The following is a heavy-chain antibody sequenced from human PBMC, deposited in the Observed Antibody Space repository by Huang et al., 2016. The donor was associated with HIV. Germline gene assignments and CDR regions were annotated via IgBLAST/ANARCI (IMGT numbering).Heavy chain of an antibody. Sequence: VESGGRSVQPGGSIRLSCVGSTFTFGAYWMSWVRQPPGKGLEWVGNIKQDETEKYYVDSVKGRFNISRDNAKKVLFLEMDALRVEDTAIYFCATKTAGMDIWGQGTTVIVSS. CDR1: TFTFGAYW. J-gene: IGHJ6*02. CDR2: IKQDETEK. V-gene: IGHV3-7*01. CDR3: ATKTAGMDI.